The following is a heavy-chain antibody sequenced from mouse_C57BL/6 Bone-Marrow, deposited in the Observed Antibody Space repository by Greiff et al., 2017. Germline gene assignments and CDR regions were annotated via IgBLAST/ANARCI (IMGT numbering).Heavy chain of an antibody. Sequence: QVQLQQSGPELVRPGASVKISCKAPGYTFTSHWMQWVRQRPGQGLEWIGEIFPGSGSTYYNEKFKGKATLTVDTSSSTAYMQLSSLTSEDSAVYCCARSDSNFAWFAYWGQGTMVTVSA. D-gene: IGHD2-5*01. CDR1: GYTFTSHW. CDR3: ARSDSNFAWFAY. CDR2: IFPGSGST. V-gene: IGHV1-56*01. J-gene: IGHJ3*01.